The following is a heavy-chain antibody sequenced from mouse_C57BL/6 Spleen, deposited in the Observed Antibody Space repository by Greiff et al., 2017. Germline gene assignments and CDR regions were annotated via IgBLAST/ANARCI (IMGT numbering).Heavy chain of an antibody. V-gene: IGHV1-82*01. Sequence: QVQLKQSGPELVKPGASVKISCKASGYAFSSSWMNWVKQRPGKGLEWIGRIFPGDGDTNYNGKFKGKATLTADKSSSTAYMQLSSLTSEYSAVYFCARPYSNFYWYFDVGGTGTTVTVSS. D-gene: IGHD2-5*01. J-gene: IGHJ1*03. CDR1: GYAFSSSW. CDR2: IFPGDGDT. CDR3: ARPYSNFYWYFDV.